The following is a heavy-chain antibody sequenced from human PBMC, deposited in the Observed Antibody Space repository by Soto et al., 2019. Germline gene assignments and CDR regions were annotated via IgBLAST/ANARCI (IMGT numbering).Heavy chain of an antibody. V-gene: IGHV1-3*01. J-gene: IGHJ6*02. CDR3: ARDQGVTIFGPLDTQKMGEDYSYGMDV. CDR1: GYTFTSYA. D-gene: IGHD3-3*01. Sequence: QVQLVQSGAAVKKPGASVKVSCKASGYTFTSYAMHWVRQAPGQRREWMGWINAGIGNTKYSQKFQGRVTITRDTSGSTAYMELSSLRAEDTVVYYGARDQGVTIFGPLDTQKMGEDYSYGMDVWGQGTTVTVSS. CDR2: INAGIGNT.